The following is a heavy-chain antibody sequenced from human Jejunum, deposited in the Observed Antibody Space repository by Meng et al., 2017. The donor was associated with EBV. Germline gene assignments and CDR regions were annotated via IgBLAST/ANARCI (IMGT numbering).Heavy chain of an antibody. V-gene: IGHV4-34*01. CDR1: GGSFGDYY. Sequence: QVQLQQWGAGLFKPSETLSLPCAVYGGSFGDYYWTWIRQPPGKGLEWIGEINHGGGAIYNPSLKSRVTISVDTSKNQFSLKLSSVTSADTAVYYCARLGGYASGTYYPIDPWGQGTLVTVSS. CDR3: ARLGGYASGTYYPIDP. J-gene: IGHJ5*02. CDR2: INHGGGA. D-gene: IGHD3-10*01.